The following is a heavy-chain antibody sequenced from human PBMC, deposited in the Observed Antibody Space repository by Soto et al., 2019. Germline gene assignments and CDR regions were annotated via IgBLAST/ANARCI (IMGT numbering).Heavy chain of an antibody. D-gene: IGHD2-8*01. Sequence: GGSLRLSCAASGVTFSSYWMHWVRQAPGKGLVWVSRINSDGSSTSYADSVKGRFTISRDNAKNTLYLQMNSLRAEDTAVYDCARVFGVGWFYGMDVWGQGTTVTVSS. CDR3: ARVFGVGWFYGMDV. V-gene: IGHV3-74*01. J-gene: IGHJ6*02. CDR2: INSDGSST. CDR1: GVTFSSYW.